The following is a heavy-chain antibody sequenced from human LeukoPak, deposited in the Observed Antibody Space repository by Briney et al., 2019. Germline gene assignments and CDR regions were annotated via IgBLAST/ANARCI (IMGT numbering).Heavy chain of an antibody. Sequence: ALVKVSCKASGYTFTSYGISWVRQAPGQGLEWMGWISAYNGNTNYAQKLQGRVTMTTDTSTSTAYMELRSLRSDDTAVYYCARDCSSTSCYQYYGMDVWGQGTTVTVSS. V-gene: IGHV1-18*01. CDR3: ARDCSSTSCYQYYGMDV. J-gene: IGHJ6*02. CDR2: ISAYNGNT. D-gene: IGHD2-2*01. CDR1: GYTFTSYG.